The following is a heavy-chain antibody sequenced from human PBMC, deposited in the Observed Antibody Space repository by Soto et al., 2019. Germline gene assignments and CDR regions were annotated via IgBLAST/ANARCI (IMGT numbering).Heavy chain of an antibody. D-gene: IGHD6-13*01. CDR2: IYYSGST. Sequence: QLQLQESGPGLVKPSETLSLTCTVSGGSISSSSYYWGWIRQPPGKGLEWIASIYYSGSTYYNPSLKRRHTKPVYKPKNQCSLKLSSVAAADPAVYYCAKQRSAAGKRYWFDPWGQGTLVTVSS. J-gene: IGHJ5*02. CDR1: GGSISSSSYY. V-gene: IGHV4-39*01. CDR3: AKQRSAAGKRYWFDP.